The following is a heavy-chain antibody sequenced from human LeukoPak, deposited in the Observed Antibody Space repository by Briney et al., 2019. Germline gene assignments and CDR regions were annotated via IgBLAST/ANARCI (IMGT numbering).Heavy chain of an antibody. CDR3: ARGVEPLAANTLAY. D-gene: IGHD1-14*01. J-gene: IGHJ4*02. V-gene: IGHV3-53*01. CDR1: GFIVITND. CDR2: LYSDGNT. Sequence: GGSLRLSCAASGFIVITNDMTWVRQAPGNGLEWVSVLYSDGNTKYADSVQGRFTISRDNSKNTLYLEMNSLSPDDTAVYYCARGVEPLAANTLAYWGQGTLVTVSS.